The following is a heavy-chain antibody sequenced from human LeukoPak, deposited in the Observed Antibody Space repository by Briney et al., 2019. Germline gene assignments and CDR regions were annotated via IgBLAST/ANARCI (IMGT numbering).Heavy chain of an antibody. CDR3: ARGKMVTRGMDV. CDR2: IIPILGIA. J-gene: IGHJ6*02. Sequence: SVKVSCKASGGTFSSYTISWVRQAPGQVLEWMGRIIPILGIANYAQKFQGRVTITADKSTSTAYMELSSLRSEDTAVYYCARGKMVTRGMDVWGQGTTVTVSS. CDR1: GGTFSSYT. V-gene: IGHV1-69*02. D-gene: IGHD4-23*01.